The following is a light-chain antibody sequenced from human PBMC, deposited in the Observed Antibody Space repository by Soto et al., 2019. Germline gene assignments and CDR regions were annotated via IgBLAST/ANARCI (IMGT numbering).Light chain of an antibody. V-gene: IGLV1-44*01. J-gene: IGLJ2*01. CDR1: SSNIGSHT. CDR2: SNN. CDR3: AAWDDSLRGV. Sequence: QLVLTQPPSASGTPGQRVTISCSGSSSNIGSHTVNWYQQLPGTAPKLLIYSNNRRPSGVPDRFSGTKSGTSASLAISGLQSEDEADYYCAAWDDSLRGVFGGGTKLTVL.